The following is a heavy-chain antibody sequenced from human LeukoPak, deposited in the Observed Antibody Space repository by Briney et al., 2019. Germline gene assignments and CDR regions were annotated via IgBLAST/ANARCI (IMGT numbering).Heavy chain of an antibody. D-gene: IGHD6-6*01. CDR2: ISWNSGSI. V-gene: IGHV3-9*01. CDR3: AKGLVRGHLRYFDY. Sequence: GRSLRLSCAASGFTFDDYAMPWVRQAPGKGLEWVSGISWNSGSIGYADSVKGRFTISRDNAKNSLYLQMNSLRAEDTALYYCAKGLVRGHLRYFDYWGQGTLVTVSS. J-gene: IGHJ4*02. CDR1: GFTFDDYA.